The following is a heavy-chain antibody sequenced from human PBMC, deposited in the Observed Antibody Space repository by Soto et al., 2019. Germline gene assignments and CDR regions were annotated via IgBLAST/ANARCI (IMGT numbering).Heavy chain of an antibody. J-gene: IGHJ5*02. Sequence: ASVKVSCKASGYTFTSYDINWVRQATGQGLEWMGWMNPNSGNTGYAQKFQGRVTMTRNTSISTAYMELSSLRSEDTAVYYCAREGVGATWDWFDPWGQGTLVTVSS. CDR3: AREGVGATWDWFDP. V-gene: IGHV1-8*01. CDR1: GYTFTSYD. D-gene: IGHD1-26*01. CDR2: MNPNSGNT.